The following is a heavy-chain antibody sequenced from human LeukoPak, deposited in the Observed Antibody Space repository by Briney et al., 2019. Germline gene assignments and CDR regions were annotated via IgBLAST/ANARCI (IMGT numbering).Heavy chain of an antibody. D-gene: IGHD2-21*02. Sequence: QPGGSLRLSCAASGFPFSSYWMSWVRQAPGKGLEWVANIKKDGSEKYYVDSVKGRFTISRDNAKKSLYLQMISLRAEDTAVYYCARNRDSNWGQGTLVTVSS. V-gene: IGHV3-7*04. J-gene: IGHJ4*02. CDR1: GFPFSSYW. CDR3: ARNRDSN. CDR2: IKKDGSEK.